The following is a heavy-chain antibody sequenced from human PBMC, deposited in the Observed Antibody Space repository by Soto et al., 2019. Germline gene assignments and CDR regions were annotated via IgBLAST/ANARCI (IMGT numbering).Heavy chain of an antibody. CDR1: GGSFSGYY. D-gene: IGHD6-19*01. V-gene: IGHV4-34*01. CDR3: ARIAVAGSVFDY. J-gene: IGHJ4*02. Sequence: SETLSLTCAVYGGSFSGYYWSWIRQPPGKGLEWIGEINHSGSTNYNPSLKSRVTISVDTSKNQFSLKLSSVTAADTAVYYCARIAVAGSVFDYWGQGTLVTAPQ. CDR2: INHSGST.